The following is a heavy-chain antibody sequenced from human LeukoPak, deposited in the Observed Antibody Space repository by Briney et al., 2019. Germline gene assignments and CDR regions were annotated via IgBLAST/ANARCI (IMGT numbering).Heavy chain of an antibody. D-gene: IGHD2-21*01. J-gene: IGHJ4*02. CDR3: ARVRATSIGAFDY. Sequence: SGTLSLTCAVSGGSISSSNWWSWVRQPPGKGLEWIGEIHHSGSTNYNPSLKSRVTISVDKSKNQFSLKLSSVTAADTAVYYCARVRATSIGAFDYWGQGTLVTVSS. V-gene: IGHV4-4*02. CDR1: GGSISSSNW. CDR2: IHHSGST.